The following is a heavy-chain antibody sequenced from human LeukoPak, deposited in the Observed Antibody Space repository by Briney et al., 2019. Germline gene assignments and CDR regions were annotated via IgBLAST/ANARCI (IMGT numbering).Heavy chain of an antibody. CDR2: IYHSGST. Sequence: SETLSLTCTVPGYSISSGYYWGWIRQPPGKGLEWIGSIYHSGSTYYNPSLKSRVTISVDTSKNQFSLKLSSVTAADTAVYYCARLVTMVRGDGGYWGQGTLVTVSS. CDR1: GYSISSGYY. V-gene: IGHV4-38-2*02. CDR3: ARLVTMVRGDGGY. J-gene: IGHJ4*02. D-gene: IGHD3-10*01.